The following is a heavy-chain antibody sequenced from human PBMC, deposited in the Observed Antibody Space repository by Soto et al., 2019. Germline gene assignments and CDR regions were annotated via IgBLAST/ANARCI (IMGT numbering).Heavy chain of an antibody. Sequence: QVQLVESGGGVVQPGRSLRLSCAASGFTFSSYAMHWVRQAPGKGLEWVAVISYDGSNKYYADSVKGRFTISRDNSKNTLYLQMNSLRAEDTDVYYCARDSWDTVDYWGQGTLVTVSS. J-gene: IGHJ4*02. D-gene: IGHD5-18*01. V-gene: IGHV3-30-3*01. CDR1: GFTFSSYA. CDR2: ISYDGSNK. CDR3: ARDSWDTVDY.